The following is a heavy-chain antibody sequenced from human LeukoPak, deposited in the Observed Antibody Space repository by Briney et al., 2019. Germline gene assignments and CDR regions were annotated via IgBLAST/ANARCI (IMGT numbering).Heavy chain of an antibody. Sequence: GESLKISCKGSGYRFTSYWMGWVRQMPGKGLEWMGTIYPGYSDARYSPSFPGPVPISADKSISTAYLQWSSMKDSDAAMYYCARLPGYSSGWYYYYGMDVWGQGTTVTVSS. CDR1: GYRFTSYW. D-gene: IGHD6-19*01. CDR2: IYPGYSDA. V-gene: IGHV5-51*01. CDR3: ARLPGYSSGWYYYYGMDV. J-gene: IGHJ6*02.